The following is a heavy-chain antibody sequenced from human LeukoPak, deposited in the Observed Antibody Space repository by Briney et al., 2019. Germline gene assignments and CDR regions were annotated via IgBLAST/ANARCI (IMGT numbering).Heavy chain of an antibody. CDR3: AKRLSGSYGGFDY. J-gene: IGHJ4*02. D-gene: IGHD1-26*01. CDR2: IYSGGST. CDR1: EFSVGSNY. V-gene: IGHV3-66*01. Sequence: GGSLRLSCAASEFSVGSNYMTWVRQAPGKGLEWVSLIYSGGSTYYADSVKGRFTISRDNSKNTLYLQMNSLRAEDTAVYYCAKRLSGSYGGFDYWGQGTLVTVSS.